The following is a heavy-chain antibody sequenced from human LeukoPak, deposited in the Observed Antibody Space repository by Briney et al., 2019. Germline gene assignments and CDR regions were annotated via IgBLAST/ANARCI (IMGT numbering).Heavy chain of an antibody. CDR3: EKIEAY. Sequence: GGSLRPSCAASGFTFSRNWMHWVRQAPGKGLVWVSRINSDGSITNYADSVKGRLTISRDNAKNTLYLQMSSLRAEDTAVHYCEKIEAYWGKGTRVTVSS. J-gene: IGHJ4*02. V-gene: IGHV3-74*01. CDR1: GFTFSRNW. CDR2: INSDGSIT.